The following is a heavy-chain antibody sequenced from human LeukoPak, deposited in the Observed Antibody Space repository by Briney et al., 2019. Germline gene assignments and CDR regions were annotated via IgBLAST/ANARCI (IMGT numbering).Heavy chain of an antibody. D-gene: IGHD1-14*01. CDR3: ARDTGFQIGLVGY. CDR1: GYTFTGYY. Sequence: ASVKVSCKASGYTFTGYYMHWVRQAPGQGLEWMGRINPNSGGTNYAQKFQGRVTMTRDTSISTAYMELSRLRSDDTAVYYCARDTGFQIGLVGYWRQGTLVTVSS. V-gene: IGHV1-2*06. CDR2: INPNSGGT. J-gene: IGHJ4*02.